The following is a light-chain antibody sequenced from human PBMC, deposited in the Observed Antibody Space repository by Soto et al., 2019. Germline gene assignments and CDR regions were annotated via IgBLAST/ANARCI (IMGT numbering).Light chain of an antibody. J-gene: IGKJ5*01. Sequence: DIHITHSPSSLSASVGDRVTITCRASQTISSWLAWYQQKPGKAPKLLIYKASTLKSGVPSRFSGSGSGTDFTLTISSLQPEDFATYYCQQSYRTPLTFGQGTRLEIK. CDR1: QTISSW. CDR2: KAS. V-gene: IGKV1-5*03. CDR3: QQSYRTPLT.